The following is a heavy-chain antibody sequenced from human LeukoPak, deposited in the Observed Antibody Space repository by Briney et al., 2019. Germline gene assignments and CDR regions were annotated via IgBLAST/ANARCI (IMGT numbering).Heavy chain of an antibody. CDR3: VRVAGTYSQNNWFDP. J-gene: IGHJ5*02. V-gene: IGHV3-64D*06. CDR2: ISSNGGST. D-gene: IGHD6-13*01. CDR1: GFTFSSYA. Sequence: PGGSLRLSCAASGFTFSSYAMSWVRQAPGKGLEYVSAISSNGGSTYYADSVKGRFTISRDNSKNTLYLQMSSLRAEDTAVYYCVRVAGTYSQNNWFDPWGQGTLVTVSS.